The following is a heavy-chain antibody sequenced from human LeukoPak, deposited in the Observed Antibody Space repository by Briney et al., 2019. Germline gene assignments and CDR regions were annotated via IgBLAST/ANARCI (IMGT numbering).Heavy chain of an antibody. J-gene: IGHJ4*02. CDR2: ILSNSGTI. CDR1: GFTFSSYS. Sequence: GGSLRLSCAASGFTFSSYSLNWVRQAPGKGLEWISYILSNSGTIYYADSVKGRFTISRDNGKNSLYLQMHSLRVEDTAVYYCARAHEDPEAFGFWGQGTLVTVSS. CDR3: ARAHEDPEAFGF. V-gene: IGHV3-48*04.